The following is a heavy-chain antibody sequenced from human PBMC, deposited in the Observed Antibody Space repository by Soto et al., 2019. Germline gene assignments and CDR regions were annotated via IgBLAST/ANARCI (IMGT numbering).Heavy chain of an antibody. J-gene: IGHJ4*02. D-gene: IGHD3-22*01. CDR3: ARSTRVGKHSSGYSSPFDY. CDR1: GYSFTSYW. Sequence: GESLKISCKGSGYSFTSYWIGWVRQMPGKGLEWMGIIYPGDSDTRYSPSFQGQVTISADKSISTAYLQWSSLKASDTAMYYCARSTRVGKHSSGYSSPFDYWGQGTLVTVSS. CDR2: IYPGDSDT. V-gene: IGHV5-51*01.